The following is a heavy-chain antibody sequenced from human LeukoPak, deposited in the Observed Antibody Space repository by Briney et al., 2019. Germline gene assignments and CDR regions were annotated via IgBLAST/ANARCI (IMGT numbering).Heavy chain of an antibody. J-gene: IGHJ6*03. V-gene: IGHV4-38-2*02. CDR2: IYYSGST. CDR3: ASLTFDITMVRGVIPLYYYYMDV. D-gene: IGHD3-10*01. CDR1: GYSISSGYY. Sequence: SETLSLICTVSGYSISSGYYWGWIRQPPGKGLEWIGSIYYSGSTYYNPSLKSRVTISVDTSKNQFSLKLSSVTAADTAVYYCASLTFDITMVRGVIPLYYYYMDVWGKGTTVTISS.